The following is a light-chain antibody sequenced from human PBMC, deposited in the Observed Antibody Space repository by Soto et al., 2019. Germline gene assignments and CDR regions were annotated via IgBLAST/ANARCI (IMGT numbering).Light chain of an antibody. CDR2: GAS. Sequence: ELVMTRSPGTLPLSPGEKAKHSCRASQGVSSNLAWYQQKPGQAPRLLIYGASTRATGIPARFSGSGSGTDFALTISSLESEDFAVYYCQQYCNWPFTFGPGTKVDIK. CDR1: QGVSSN. V-gene: IGKV3D-15*01. CDR3: QQYCNWPFT. J-gene: IGKJ3*01.